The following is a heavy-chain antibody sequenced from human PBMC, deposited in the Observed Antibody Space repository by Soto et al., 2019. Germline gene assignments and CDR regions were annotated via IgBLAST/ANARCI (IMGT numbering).Heavy chain of an antibody. V-gene: IGHV1-58*01. CDR2: IVVGSGNT. CDR1: GFTFTSSA. CDR3: AATWGLGYSYGY. J-gene: IGHJ4*02. Sequence: RASVKVSCKASGFTFTSSAVQWVRQARGQRLEWIGWIVVGSGNTNYAQKFQERVTITRDMSTSTAYMELSSLRSEDTAVYYCAATWGLGYSYGYWGQGTLVTVSS. D-gene: IGHD5-18*01.